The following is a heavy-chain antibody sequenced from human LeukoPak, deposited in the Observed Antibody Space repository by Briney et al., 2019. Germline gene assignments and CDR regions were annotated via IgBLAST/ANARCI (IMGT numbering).Heavy chain of an antibody. CDR3: ARYREGYDSSGGYAFDI. D-gene: IGHD3-22*01. CDR2: IYHSGST. Sequence: PSQTLSLTCTVSGGSISSGSYYWGWIRQPPGKGLEWIGSIYHSGSTYYNPSLKSRVTISVDTSKNQFSLKLSSVTAADAAVYFCARYREGYDSSGGYAFDIWGQGTMVTVSS. J-gene: IGHJ3*02. V-gene: IGHV4-39*07. CDR1: GGSISSGSYY.